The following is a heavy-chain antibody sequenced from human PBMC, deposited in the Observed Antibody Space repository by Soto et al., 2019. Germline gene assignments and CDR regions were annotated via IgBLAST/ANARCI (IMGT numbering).Heavy chain of an antibody. Sequence: GGSLRLSCAASGFTFSSYAMSWVRQAPGKGLEWVSTISGSDGRTYSTDSVKGRFTISRDNYRNTAYLQMNSLRVEDTAVYYCAKGVSQYTPLALFDYWGRGTLVTVSS. CDR1: GFTFSSYA. D-gene: IGHD5-18*01. V-gene: IGHV3-23*01. J-gene: IGHJ4*02. CDR2: ISGSDGRT. CDR3: AKGVSQYTPLALFDY.